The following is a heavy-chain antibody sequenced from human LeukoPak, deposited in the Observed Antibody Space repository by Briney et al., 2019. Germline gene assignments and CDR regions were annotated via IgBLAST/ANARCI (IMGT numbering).Heavy chain of an antibody. J-gene: IGHJ4*02. CDR2: IRYDGSNE. D-gene: IGHD6-19*01. V-gene: IGHV3-30*02. Sequence: GGSLRLSCAPSGFTFSIYGMHRVRQAPGKGLEWVAFIRYDGSNEYYADSVKGRFTISRDNSKNTLYLQVNSLRAEDSAVYYCARDLTYSAWYYFDYWGQGTLVTVSS. CDR1: GFTFSIYG. CDR3: ARDLTYSAWYYFDY.